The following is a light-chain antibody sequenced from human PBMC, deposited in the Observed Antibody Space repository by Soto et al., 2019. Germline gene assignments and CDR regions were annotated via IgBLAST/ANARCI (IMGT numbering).Light chain of an antibody. CDR2: WAS. CDR1: QSVVYSSNNKNY. V-gene: IGKV4-1*01. CDR3: HQYHSIPYT. Sequence: DIVMTQSPDSLAVSLGERATINCKSSQSVVYSSNNKNYLAWYQQKPGQPPKLLIYWASTRESGVPDRFSGSGSGTDFTITISSLQAEDVAVYYCHQYHSIPYTFGQGTKLEIK. J-gene: IGKJ2*01.